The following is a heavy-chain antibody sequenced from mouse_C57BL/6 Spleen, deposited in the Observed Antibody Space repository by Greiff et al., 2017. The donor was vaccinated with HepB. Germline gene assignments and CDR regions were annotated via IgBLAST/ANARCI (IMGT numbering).Heavy chain of an antibody. CDR3: ARRWSNYEGYAMDY. D-gene: IGHD2-5*01. J-gene: IGHJ4*01. CDR2: INPYNGDT. CDR1: GYSFTGYF. Sequence: VQLQQSGPELVKPGDSVKISCKASGYSFTGYFMNWVMQSHGKSLEWIGRINPYNGDTFYNQKFKGKATLTVDKSSSTAHMELRSLTSEDSAVYYCARRWSNYEGYAMDYWGQGTSVTVSS. V-gene: IGHV1-20*01.